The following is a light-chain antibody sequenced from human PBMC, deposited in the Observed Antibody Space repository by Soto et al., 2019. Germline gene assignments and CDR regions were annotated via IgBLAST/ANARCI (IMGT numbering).Light chain of an antibody. Sequence: QSVLTQSPSASASLGASVKLTCTLSSGHSSYAIAWHQQQPEKGPRYLMKLNSDGSHSKGDGIPDRFSGSTSGAERYLTISSLQSEDEADYYCQTWGTSNVVLGGGTQLTVL. V-gene: IGLV4-69*01. CDR3: QTWGTSNVV. J-gene: IGLJ2*01. CDR2: LNSDGSH. CDR1: SGHSSYA.